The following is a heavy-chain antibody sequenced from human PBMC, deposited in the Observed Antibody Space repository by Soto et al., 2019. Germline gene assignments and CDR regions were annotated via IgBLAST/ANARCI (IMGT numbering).Heavy chain of an antibody. CDR2: IWYDGSNK. D-gene: IGHD3-10*01. J-gene: IGHJ6*02. Sequence: HPGGSLRLSCAASGFTFSSYGMHWVRQASGNGLEWVAVIWYDGSNKYYADSVKGRFTISRDNSKNTLYLQMNSLRAEDTAVYYCARDRFGELIHYYSYGMNVWGEGTKATVS. CDR1: GFTFSSYG. V-gene: IGHV3-33*01. CDR3: ARDRFGELIHYYSYGMNV.